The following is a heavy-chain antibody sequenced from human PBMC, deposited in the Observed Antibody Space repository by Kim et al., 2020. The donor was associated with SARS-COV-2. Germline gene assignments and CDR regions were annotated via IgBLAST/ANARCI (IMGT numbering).Heavy chain of an antibody. CDR3: TRDWGDCSGGSCYPFDY. CDR2: INHDGSEK. D-gene: IGHD2-15*01. Sequence: GGSLRLSCAASGITFSSHWMSWVRQAPGKGLEWVANINHDGSEKYSVDSLKGRFTISRDNAKNSLYLQMNSLSAEDTAVYYCTRDWGDCSGGSCYPFDYWGQGTLVTVSS. V-gene: IGHV3-7*01. CDR1: GITFSSHW. J-gene: IGHJ4*02.